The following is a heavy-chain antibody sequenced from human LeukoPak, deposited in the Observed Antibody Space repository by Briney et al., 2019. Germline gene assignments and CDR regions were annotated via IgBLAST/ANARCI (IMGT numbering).Heavy chain of an antibody. CDR2: ITHTGTT. Sequence: SETLSLTCTVSGYSISSGYSWAWIRQPPGKGLEWISSITHTGTTYHNPSLKSRVTVSRDTSKNHFSLNLSSVTAADTAVYYCARFRGGVGWEYWGQGTLVTVSS. V-gene: IGHV4-38-2*02. CDR1: GYSISSGYS. J-gene: IGHJ4*02. D-gene: IGHD5-24*01. CDR3: ARFRGGVGWEY.